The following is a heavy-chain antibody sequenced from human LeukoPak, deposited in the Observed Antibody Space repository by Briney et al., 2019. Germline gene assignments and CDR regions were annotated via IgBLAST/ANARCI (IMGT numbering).Heavy chain of an antibody. V-gene: IGHV3-7*01. CDR1: GFDFRNHW. Sequence: GGSLRLSCAASGFDFRNHWMSWVRQAPGKGLEWVADIYLDGIEKNYAGSVRGRFTISRDNVQNSLYLQMNSLRVEDTAVYYCARGHYGRDYWGQGTLVSVSS. J-gene: IGHJ4*02. CDR3: ARGHYGRDY. CDR2: IYLDGIEK. D-gene: IGHD4-17*01.